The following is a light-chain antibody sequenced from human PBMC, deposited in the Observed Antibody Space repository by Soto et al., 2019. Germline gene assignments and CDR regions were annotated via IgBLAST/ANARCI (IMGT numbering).Light chain of an antibody. V-gene: IGKV1-33*01. CDR3: QQYDNLPLP. CDR2: DAS. J-gene: IGKJ4*01. Sequence: DIQMTQSPSSLSASVGDRVTITCQASQDISNYLNWYQQKPGKAPKRLIYDASNLETGVPSRFSGSGSGTDFTFTISSLQPGDIATYYCQQYDNLPLPFGGGTKVEIK. CDR1: QDISNY.